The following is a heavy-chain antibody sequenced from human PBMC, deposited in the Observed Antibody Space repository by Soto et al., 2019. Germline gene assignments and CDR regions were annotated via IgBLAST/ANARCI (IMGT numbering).Heavy chain of an antibody. J-gene: IGHJ3*01. V-gene: IGHV4-61*01. CDR2: ISYSGAT. CDR3: ATSPRFAFDF. CDR1: GGSVSGDKNY. D-gene: IGHD3-16*01. Sequence: QVQLQESGPGLVKPSETLSLICTVSGGSVSGDKNYWSWIRQCPGKGLEWIGYISYSGATNYNPSLESRLTISVERSKNQFALMLSSVTASDTALYYCATSPRFAFDFWGQWTTVSVSS.